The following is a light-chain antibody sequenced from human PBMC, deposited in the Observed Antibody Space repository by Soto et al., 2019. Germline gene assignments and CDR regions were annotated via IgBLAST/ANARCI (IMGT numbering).Light chain of an antibody. CDR3: SSYADSGNLVR. J-gene: IGLJ2*01. CDR1: SSGVGGYTF. CDR2: EVS. V-gene: IGLV2-8*01. Sequence: QSVLTQPPSASGSPGQSVTISCTGASSGVGGYTFVSWYQQFPGRAPKLILYEVSKRPSGVPDRFSGSNSGNTAYLTVSGLQPDDEAVYYCSSYADSGNLVRFGGGTQLTVL.